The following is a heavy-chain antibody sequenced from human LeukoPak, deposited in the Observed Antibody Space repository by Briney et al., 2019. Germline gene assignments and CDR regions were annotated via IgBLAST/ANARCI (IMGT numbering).Heavy chain of an antibody. V-gene: IGHV3-23*01. D-gene: IGHD3-10*01. J-gene: IGHJ4*02. CDR1: GFTFSNYG. CDR2: ISGSGVYT. CDR3: ARAFGSGTYYTINFDY. Sequence: GGSLRLSCAASGFTFSNYGMSWVRQAPGKGLEWVSGISGSGVYTYYGDSVKGRFTVSRDNSKNTLYLQMNSLRAEDTAVYYCARAFGSGTYYTINFDYWGQGALVTVSA.